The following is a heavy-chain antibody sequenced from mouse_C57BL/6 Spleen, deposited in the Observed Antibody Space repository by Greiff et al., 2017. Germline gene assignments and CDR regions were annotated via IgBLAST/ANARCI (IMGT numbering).Heavy chain of an antibody. CDR3: ASAIFASSYDDFDD. CDR1: GYTFTGYW. CDR2: ILPGSGST. D-gene: IGHD1-1*01. V-gene: IGHV1-9*01. Sequence: QVQLKESGAELMKPGASVKLSCKASGYTFTGYWIEWVKQRPGHGLEWIGEILPGSGSTNYNEKFKGKATFTAATSSNTAYMQLSSLTSEDSAIYYCASAIFASSYDDFDDWGQGTTLTVSS. J-gene: IGHJ2*01.